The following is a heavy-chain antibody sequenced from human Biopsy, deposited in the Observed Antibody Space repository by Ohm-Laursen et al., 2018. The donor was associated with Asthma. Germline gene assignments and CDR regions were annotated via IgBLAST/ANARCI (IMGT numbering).Heavy chain of an antibody. J-gene: IGHJ5*02. V-gene: IGHV1-2*06. CDR2: INPNSGGT. CDR1: GYTFIGCH. Sequence: SVKASCKVSGYTFIGCHIHWMRQAPGQGLEWMGRINPNSGGTNYAQKFQGRVTMTRDTSISTAYMEVSRLRSDDTAVYYCARGQKSAGDRWFDPWGQGTLVTVSS. D-gene: IGHD6-13*01. CDR3: ARGQKSAGDRWFDP.